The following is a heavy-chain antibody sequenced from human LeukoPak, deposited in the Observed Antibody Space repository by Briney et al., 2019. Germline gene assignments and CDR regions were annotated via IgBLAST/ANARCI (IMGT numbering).Heavy chain of an antibody. Sequence: GGSLRLSCAASGFTFSSYWMSWVRQAPGKGLEWVANIMQDGSEKYYVDSVKGRFTISRDNAKNSLYLQMNSLRAEDTAVYYCARDQRNGYNYGAFDIWGQGTMVTVSS. V-gene: IGHV3-7*01. J-gene: IGHJ3*02. CDR1: GFTFSSYW. CDR3: ARDQRNGYNYGAFDI. D-gene: IGHD5-24*01. CDR2: IMQDGSEK.